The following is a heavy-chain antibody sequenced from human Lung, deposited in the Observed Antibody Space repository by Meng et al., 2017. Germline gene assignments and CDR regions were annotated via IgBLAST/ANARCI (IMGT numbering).Heavy chain of an antibody. Sequence: GGSLRLSCAASGFIFSNYWMHWVRQAPGKGLVWVPRINTDGSSTTYADSVKGRFTISRDNAKNTLYLQMNSLRVDDTAVYHCVRDLGFDPWGQGALVTVSS. CDR3: VRDLGFDP. CDR1: GFIFSNYW. V-gene: IGHV3-74*01. J-gene: IGHJ5*02. CDR2: INTDGSST.